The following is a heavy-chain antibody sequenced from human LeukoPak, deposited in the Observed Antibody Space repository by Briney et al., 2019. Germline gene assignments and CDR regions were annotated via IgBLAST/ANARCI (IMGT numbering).Heavy chain of an antibody. CDR1: GGAISSDY. CDR3: ARGWGYFDY. CDR2: IYYSGST. D-gene: IGHD3-16*01. J-gene: IGHJ4*02. V-gene: IGHV4-59*01. Sequence: PSETLSLTCTVSGGAISSDYCGWIRQPPGKGLEWIGYIYYSGSTNYNLSLKSRVTILVATSKNQFSLKLSSVTAADTAVYYCARGWGYFDYWGQGALVTVSS.